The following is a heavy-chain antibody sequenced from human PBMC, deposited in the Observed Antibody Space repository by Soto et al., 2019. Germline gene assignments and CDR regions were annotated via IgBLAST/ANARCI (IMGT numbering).Heavy chain of an antibody. Sequence: EVQLVESGGGLVKPGGSLRLSCAASGFTFSSYSMNWVRQAPGKGLEWVSSISSSSSYIYYADSVKGRFTISRDNAKNSLYLQMNSLRAEDTAVYYCARDGCTNGVCLNRFDYWGQGTLVTVS. D-gene: IGHD2-8*01. CDR1: GFTFSSYS. CDR2: ISSSSSYI. V-gene: IGHV3-21*01. J-gene: IGHJ4*02. CDR3: ARDGCTNGVCLNRFDY.